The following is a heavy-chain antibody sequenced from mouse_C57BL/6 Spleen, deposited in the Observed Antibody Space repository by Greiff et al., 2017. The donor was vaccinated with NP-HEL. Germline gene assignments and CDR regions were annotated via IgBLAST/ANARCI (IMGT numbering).Heavy chain of an antibody. V-gene: IGHV5-4*03. CDR3: AIAYYSNYWFAY. Sequence: EVKVVESGGGLVKPGGSLKLSCAASGFTFSSYAMSWVRQTPEKRLEWVATISDGGSYTYYPDNVKGRFTISRDNAKNNLYLQMSHLKSEDTAMYYCAIAYYSNYWFAYWGQGTLVTVSA. D-gene: IGHD2-5*01. CDR1: GFTFSSYA. CDR2: ISDGGSYT. J-gene: IGHJ3*01.